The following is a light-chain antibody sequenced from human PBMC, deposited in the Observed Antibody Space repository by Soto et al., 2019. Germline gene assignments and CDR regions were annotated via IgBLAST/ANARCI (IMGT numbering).Light chain of an antibody. CDR3: QQYCSTPRT. CDR2: WAS. J-gene: IGKJ2*01. V-gene: IGKV4-1*01. Sequence: DIVMTQSPDSLAVSLGERATINCKSSQSVLYSSNNKNYLAWYQQKPGQPPKLLIYWASTRESGVPDRFSGSGSGTDFTLTISSPQAEDVAVYYCQQYCSTPRTFGQGTKLEIK. CDR1: QSVLYSSNNKNY.